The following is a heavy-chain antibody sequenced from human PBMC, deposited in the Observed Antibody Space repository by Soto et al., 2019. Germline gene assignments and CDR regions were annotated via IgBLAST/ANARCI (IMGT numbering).Heavy chain of an antibody. J-gene: IGHJ3*02. CDR2: IRSKANSYAT. Sequence: GGSLRLSCATSGFTFSGSAMHWVRQASGKGLEWVGRIRSKANSYATAYAASVKGRFTISRDDSKNTAYLQMNSLKTEDTAVYYCTRFRKSDAFDIWGQGTMVTVSS. V-gene: IGHV3-73*01. CDR1: GFTFSGSA. CDR3: TRFRKSDAFDI.